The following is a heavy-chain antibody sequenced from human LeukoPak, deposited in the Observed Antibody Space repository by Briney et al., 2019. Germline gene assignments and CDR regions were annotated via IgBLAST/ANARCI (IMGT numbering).Heavy chain of an antibody. CDR2: IYYSGST. J-gene: IGHJ6*01. CDR3: ARTLLTGQAQSYYYHAVDV. V-gene: IGHV4-59*01. D-gene: IGHD3-9*01. CDR1: GGSISSNY. Sequence: SETLSLTCTVSGGSISSNYWSWIRQPPGEGLEWIGYIYYSGSTNYNPSLMSRVTNYNPSLKSRVTISVDTSKNQFSLKLRSVTAADTAVYYCARTLLTGQAQSYYYHAVDVWGKGPRSPSPQ.